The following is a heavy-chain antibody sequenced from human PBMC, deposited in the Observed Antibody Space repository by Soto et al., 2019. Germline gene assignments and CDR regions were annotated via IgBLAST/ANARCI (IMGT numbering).Heavy chain of an antibody. V-gene: IGHV3-30*04. Sequence: GGSLRLSCAASGFNFRSYAMHWVRQAPGKGLEWVAAISYDERNKYYADSVKGRFTMSRDNSKNTLYLQMNSLRAEDTAVYYCARDEGYYARSGSAQFDYWGQGTLVTVSS. CDR1: GFNFRSYA. J-gene: IGHJ4*02. D-gene: IGHD3-22*01. CDR3: ARDEGYYARSGSAQFDY. CDR2: ISYDERNK.